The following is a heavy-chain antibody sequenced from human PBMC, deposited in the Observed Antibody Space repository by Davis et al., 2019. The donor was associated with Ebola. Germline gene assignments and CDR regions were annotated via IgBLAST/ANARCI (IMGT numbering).Heavy chain of an antibody. V-gene: IGHV1-18*04. CDR1: GYTFTSYG. J-gene: IGHJ4*02. CDR3: ARAPNYDVLTGTSSYYFDY. Sequence: ASVKVSCKSSGYTFTSYGLVWVRQAPGLGLEWMGWISGFTTNTNFAQKFQGRVTVSKDTSTNTAYMDLRSLTSDDTAISYCARAPNYDVLTGTSSYYFDYWGQGTLVTVSS. D-gene: IGHD3-9*01. CDR2: ISGFTTNT.